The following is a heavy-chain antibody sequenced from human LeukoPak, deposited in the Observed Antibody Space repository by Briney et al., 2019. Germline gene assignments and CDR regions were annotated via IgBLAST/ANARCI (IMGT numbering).Heavy chain of an antibody. D-gene: IGHD3-16*01. Sequence: GGSLRLSCAASGSTFTTYDFXXXXXXTXXGLEWVSSIGSSGDTFXSGSVKGRXXXSRXXAKNSLYLQMNSLRAGDTALYYCVRDLGGPAANWGQGTLVTVSS. CDR3: VRDLGGPAAN. CDR1: GSTFTTYD. CDR2: IGSSGDT. J-gene: IGHJ4*02. V-gene: IGHV3-13*01.